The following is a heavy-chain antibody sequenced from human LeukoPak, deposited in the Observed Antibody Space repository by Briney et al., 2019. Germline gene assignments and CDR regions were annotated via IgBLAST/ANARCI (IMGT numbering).Heavy chain of an antibody. CDR1: GFTFGDYS. J-gene: IGHJ4*02. V-gene: IGHV3-49*04. D-gene: IGHD3-3*01. Sequence: GSLRLSCTASGFTFGDYSMNWVRQAPGKGLEWVGFTRSKAYGGTTEYAASVKGRFTISRDDSKSIAYLQMKSLKTEDTGVYYCTRSRSIFGVVITPNDYWGQGTLVTVSS. CDR3: TRSRSIFGVVITPNDY. CDR2: TRSKAYGGTT.